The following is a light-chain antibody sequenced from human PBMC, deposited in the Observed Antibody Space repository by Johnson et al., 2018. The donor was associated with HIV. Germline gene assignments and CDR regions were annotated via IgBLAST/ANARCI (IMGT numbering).Light chain of an antibody. V-gene: IGLV1-51*02. CDR2: KDN. Sequence: QSVLTQPPSVSAAPGQKVTISCSGSSSTVGNNFVSWYQVLPGTAPKLLIYKDNERPSGIPDRFSGSKSGTSAPLGITGLQTGDEADYYCGTWNTSLITGGVFGTGTKVTVL. CDR3: GTWNTSLITGGV. CDR1: SSTVGNNF. J-gene: IGLJ1*01.